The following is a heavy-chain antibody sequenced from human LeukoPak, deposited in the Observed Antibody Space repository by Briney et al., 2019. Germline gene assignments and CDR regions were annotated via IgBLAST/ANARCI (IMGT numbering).Heavy chain of an antibody. J-gene: IGHJ4*02. Sequence: GGSLRLSCAASGFTFSSYSMNWVRQAPGKGLEWVSSISSSSSYIYYADSVKGRFTISRDNAKNSLYLQMNSLRAEDTAVYYCAKDRRGYSSGSVFDYWGQGTLVTVSS. CDR3: AKDRRGYSSGSVFDY. V-gene: IGHV3-21*01. CDR2: ISSSSSYI. CDR1: GFTFSSYS. D-gene: IGHD6-19*01.